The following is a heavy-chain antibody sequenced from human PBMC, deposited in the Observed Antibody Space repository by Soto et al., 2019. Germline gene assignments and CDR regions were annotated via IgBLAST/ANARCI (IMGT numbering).Heavy chain of an antibody. Sequence: EVVLLDSGGGLVQPGGSLRLSCAASGFSFSSYAMCWVRQVPRKGLEWVSCVSGNADRTYDADSVKGRSTISRDNSKNTLYLQMNSLRAEDTALYYCAKRGGTGWGAFEIWGQGSMVTVSS. D-gene: IGHD2-15*01. J-gene: IGHJ3*02. CDR3: AKRGGTGWGAFEI. CDR2: VSGNADRT. CDR1: GFSFSSYA. V-gene: IGHV3-23*01.